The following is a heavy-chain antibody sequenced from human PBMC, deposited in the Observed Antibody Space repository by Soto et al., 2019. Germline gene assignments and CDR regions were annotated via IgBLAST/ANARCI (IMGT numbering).Heavy chain of an antibody. V-gene: IGHV3-21*01. CDR2: ISSSSSYI. Sequence: GGSLRLSCAASGFTFSSYSMNWVRQAPEKGLEWVSSISSSSSYIYYADSVKGRFTISRDNAKNSLYLQMNSLRAEDTAVYYCAREYRYCSSTSCFSNYYYYYYMDVWGKGTTVTVSS. D-gene: IGHD2-2*01. CDR1: GFTFSSYS. CDR3: AREYRYCSSTSCFSNYYYYYYMDV. J-gene: IGHJ6*03.